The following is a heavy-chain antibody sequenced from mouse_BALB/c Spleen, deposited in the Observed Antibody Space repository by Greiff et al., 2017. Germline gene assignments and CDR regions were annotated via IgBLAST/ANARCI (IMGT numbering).Heavy chain of an antibody. CDR1: GFTFSSYG. CDR3: ATITTGYFDV. V-gene: IGHV5-6*01. Sequence: EVKVVESGGDLVKPGGSLKLSCAASGFTFSSYGMSWVRQTPDKRLEWVATISSGGSYTYYPDSVKGRFTISRDNAKNTLYLQMSSLKSEDTAMYYCATITTGYFDVWGAGTTVTVSS. J-gene: IGHJ1*01. CDR2: ISSGGSYT. D-gene: IGHD1-1*01.